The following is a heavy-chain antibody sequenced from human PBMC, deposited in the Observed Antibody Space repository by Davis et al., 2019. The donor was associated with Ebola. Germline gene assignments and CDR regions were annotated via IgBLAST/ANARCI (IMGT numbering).Heavy chain of an antibody. D-gene: IGHD6-19*01. CDR3: ARHASSGGWYRDYFDY. Sequence: GSLRLSCTVSGGSISSSTFCWGWIRQPPGKGLEWIGSMCYSGNNFYNPSLKSRVTISVDTSKNQFSLKVTSVTAADTAIYYCARHASSGGWYRDYFDYWGQGTLLTVSS. V-gene: IGHV4-39*01. CDR2: MCYSGNN. CDR1: GGSISSSTFC. J-gene: IGHJ4*02.